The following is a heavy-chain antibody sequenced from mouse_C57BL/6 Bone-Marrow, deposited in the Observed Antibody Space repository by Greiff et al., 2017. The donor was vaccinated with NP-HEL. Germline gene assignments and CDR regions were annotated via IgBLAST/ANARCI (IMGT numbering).Heavy chain of an antibody. CDR2: IYPGDGDT. Sequence: VQLQQSGPELVKPGASVKISCRASGYAFSSSWMNWVKQRPGKGLEWIGRIYPGDGDTNYNGKFKGKATLTADKSSSTAYMQLSSLTSEDSAVYFCARPRFAYWGQGTLVTVSA. J-gene: IGHJ3*01. CDR1: GYAFSSSW. CDR3: ARPRFAY. V-gene: IGHV1-82*01.